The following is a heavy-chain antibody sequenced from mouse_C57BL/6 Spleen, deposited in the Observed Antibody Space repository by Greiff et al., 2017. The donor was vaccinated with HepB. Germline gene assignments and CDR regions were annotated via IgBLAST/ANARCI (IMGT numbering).Heavy chain of an antibody. CDR3: ARGVYYSNTHWYFDV. D-gene: IGHD2-5*01. CDR2: IYPRSGNT. V-gene: IGHV1-81*01. CDR1: GYTFTSYG. Sequence: VQLQQSGAELARPGASVNLSCTASGYTFTSYGISWVKQSTGQGLEWIGEIYPRSGNTYYNEKFKGKATLTADNSSSTAYMELRSLTSEDSAVYFCARGVYYSNTHWYFDVWGTGTTVTVSS. J-gene: IGHJ1*03.